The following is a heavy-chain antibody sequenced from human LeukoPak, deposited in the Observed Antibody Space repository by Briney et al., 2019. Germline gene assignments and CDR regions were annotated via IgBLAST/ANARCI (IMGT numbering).Heavy chain of an antibody. CDR1: GFTFCGFS. Sequence: GGSLRLSCAASGFTFCGFSIHWVRQAPGKGLEWVAVIKHDGTIKYHADSVKGRFTISRDNSKNTLYLQMSNLRVEDTAVYYCARIGYGCSYGSGLDYWGQGTLVTVSS. CDR2: IKHDGTIK. J-gene: IGHJ4*02. D-gene: IGHD5-18*01. V-gene: IGHV3-30-3*01. CDR3: ARIGYGCSYGSGLDY.